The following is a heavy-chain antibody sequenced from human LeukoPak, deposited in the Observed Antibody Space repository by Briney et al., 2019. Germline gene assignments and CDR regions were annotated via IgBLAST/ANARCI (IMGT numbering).Heavy chain of an antibody. CDR3: ARAGGKGYEIDY. V-gene: IGHV3-48*01. CDR1: GFPFSNNP. CDR2: ISTAITTT. D-gene: IGHD2-2*01. Sequence: GGSLRLSCVVSGFPFSNNPMNWVRQAPGKGLEWVSYISTAITTTYYAESVKGRFTISRDNAKNSLYLQMNSLRVEDTAVYYCARAGGKGYEIDYWGQGTLVTVSS. J-gene: IGHJ4*02.